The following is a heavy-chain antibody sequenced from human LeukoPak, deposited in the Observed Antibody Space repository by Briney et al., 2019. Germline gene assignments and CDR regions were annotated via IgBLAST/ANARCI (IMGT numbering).Heavy chain of an antibody. J-gene: IGHJ5*02. CDR1: GGSFSGYY. CDR2: INHSGST. Sequence: ASETLSLTCAVYGGSFSGYYWSWIRQPPGKGLEWIGEINHSGSTNYNPSLKSRVTISVDTSKNQFSLKLSSVTAADTAVYYCASAYRRGYSGYSWGQGTLVTVSS. CDR3: ASAYRRGYSGYS. D-gene: IGHD5-12*01. V-gene: IGHV4-34*01.